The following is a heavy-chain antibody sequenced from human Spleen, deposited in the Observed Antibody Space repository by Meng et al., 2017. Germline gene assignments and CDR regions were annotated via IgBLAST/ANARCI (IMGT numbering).Heavy chain of an antibody. J-gene: IGHJ5*02. D-gene: IGHD3-9*01. Sequence: GPGPGLVRPSGTLLLTCTVSGGSVSSGSYYWSWIRQPPGKGLEWIGYIYYSGSTNYNPSLKSRVTISVDTSKNQFSLKLSSVTAADTAVYYCARDYDILTGLGGFDPWGQGTLVTVSS. CDR2: IYYSGST. CDR3: ARDYDILTGLGGFDP. V-gene: IGHV4-61*01. CDR1: GGSVSSGSYY.